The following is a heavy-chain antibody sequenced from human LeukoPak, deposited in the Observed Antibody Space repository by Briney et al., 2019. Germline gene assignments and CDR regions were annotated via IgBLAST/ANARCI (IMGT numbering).Heavy chain of an antibody. J-gene: IGHJ4*02. V-gene: IGHV4-59*01. Sequence: SETLSLTCTVSGGSISSYYWSWIRQPPGKGLEWIGYIYYSGSTNYNPSLKSRVTISVDTSKNQFSLKLSSVTAADTAVYYCARHVTDYSYFDYWGQGTLVTVSS. CDR2: IYYSGST. CDR3: ARHVTDYSYFDY. CDR1: GGSISSYY. D-gene: IGHD2-15*01.